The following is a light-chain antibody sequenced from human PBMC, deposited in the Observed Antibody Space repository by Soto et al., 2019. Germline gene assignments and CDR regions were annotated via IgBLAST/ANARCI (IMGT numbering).Light chain of an antibody. CDR1: QSVSSN. V-gene: IGKV3-20*01. Sequence: EIVMTQYPATLSVSPGERYTRSGRASQSVSSNLAWYQQKPGQAPRLLIYGASSRATGIPDRFSGSGSGTDFTLTISRLEPEDFAVYYCPQYGSSPTFGQGTKVDIK. J-gene: IGKJ1*01. CDR3: PQYGSSPT. CDR2: GAS.